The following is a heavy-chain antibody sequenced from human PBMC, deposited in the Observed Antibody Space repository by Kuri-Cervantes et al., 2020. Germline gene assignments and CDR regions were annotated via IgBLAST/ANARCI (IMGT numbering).Heavy chain of an antibody. Sequence: ASVKVSCKASGYTFTGYYMHWVRQAPGQGLEWMGWVNPNSGGTNYAQKFQGWVTMTRDTSISTAYMELSRLRSDDTAVYYCASAGGYCSGGSCYPGEADAFDIWGQGTMVTVSS. CDR3: ASAGGYCSGGSCYPGEADAFDI. J-gene: IGHJ3*02. D-gene: IGHD2-15*01. CDR2: VNPNSGGT. V-gene: IGHV1-2*04. CDR1: GYTFTGYY.